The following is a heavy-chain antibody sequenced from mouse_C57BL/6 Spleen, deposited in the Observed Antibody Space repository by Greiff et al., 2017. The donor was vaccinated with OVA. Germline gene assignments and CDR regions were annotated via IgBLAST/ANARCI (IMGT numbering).Heavy chain of an antibody. CDR1: GFSLSTSGLG. V-gene: IGHV8-12*01. Sequence: QVTLKVSGPGILQSSQTLSLTCSFSGFSLSTSGLGVSWLRQPSGKGLEWLAHIYWDDDKRSNPSLTRRLTISKDTSRNQVFLKITSVDTADTATYDGARVLLRYPWYGDGWGTGTTVTVAS. CDR2: IYWDDDK. D-gene: IGHD1-1*01. J-gene: IGHJ1*03. CDR3: ARVLLRYPWYGDG.